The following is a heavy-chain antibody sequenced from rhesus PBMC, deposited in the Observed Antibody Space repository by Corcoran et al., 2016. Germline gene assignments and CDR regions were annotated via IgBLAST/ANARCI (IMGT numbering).Heavy chain of an antibody. CDR3: WLDQFDV. Sequence: QVQLQESGPGLVKPSETLSLTCAVSGGSISDSYFWSWARQPPGKGLEWIGYIYGGGGATSYNTSLNNRVTISRDTSKNQFSLKLTSVTAADTAVYYCWLDQFDVWGAGVLVTVSS. D-gene: IGHD2-33*01. V-gene: IGHV4-106*01. J-gene: IGHJ5-1*01. CDR1: GGSISDSYF. CDR2: IYGGGGAT.